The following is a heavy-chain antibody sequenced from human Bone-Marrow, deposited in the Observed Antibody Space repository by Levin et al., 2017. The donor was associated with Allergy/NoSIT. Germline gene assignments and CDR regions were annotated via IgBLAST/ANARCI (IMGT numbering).Heavy chain of an antibody. Sequence: GGSLRLSCAASGFSVTSNVMSWVRQAPGKGLEWVSVIYTGGSTYYADSVKGRFTISRDNSKNTLYLQMSSLRAEDTAVFYCATAYRSSWYNFDKWGQGTLVTVSS. CDR3: ATAYRSSWYNFDK. CDR2: IYTGGST. J-gene: IGHJ4*02. V-gene: IGHV3-53*01. D-gene: IGHD6-13*01. CDR1: GFSVTSNV.